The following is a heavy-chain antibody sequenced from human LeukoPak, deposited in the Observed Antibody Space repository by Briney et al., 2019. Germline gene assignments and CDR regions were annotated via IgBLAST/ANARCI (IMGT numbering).Heavy chain of an antibody. CDR2: ISAYNGNT. J-gene: IGHJ4*02. Sequence: ASVKVSCKASGYTFTSYGISWVRQAPGRGHEWMRWISAYNGNTNYAQKLQGRATMTTDTSTSTAYMELRSLRSGDTAVYYCARRGYCSSTSCYAVEFDYWGQGTLVTVSS. V-gene: IGHV1-18*01. CDR1: GYTFTSYG. CDR3: ARRGYCSSTSCYAVEFDY. D-gene: IGHD2-2*01.